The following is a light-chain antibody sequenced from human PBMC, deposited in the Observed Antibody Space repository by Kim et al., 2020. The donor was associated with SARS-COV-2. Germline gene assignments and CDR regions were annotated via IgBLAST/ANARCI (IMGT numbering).Light chain of an antibody. Sequence: QAITISCTGTSSYVGGLNYVSWYQQHPGKAPKLMIYDVSNRTSGVSNRFSGSKSGNTASLTISGLQAEDEADYYCSSYTSSSTLRVFGGGTQLTVL. V-gene: IGLV2-14*03. J-gene: IGLJ3*02. CDR3: SSYTSSSTLRV. CDR1: SSYVGGLNY. CDR2: DVS.